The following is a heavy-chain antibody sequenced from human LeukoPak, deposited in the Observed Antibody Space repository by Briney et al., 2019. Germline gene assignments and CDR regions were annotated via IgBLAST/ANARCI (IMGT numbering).Heavy chain of an antibody. CDR1: GGTFSSYA. CDR3: ASSGYWSDAFDI. CDR2: IIPIFGTA. Sequence: SVKVSCKASGGTFSSYAISWVRQAPGQGLEWMGGIIPIFGTANYAQKFQGRVTITADKSTSTAYMELSSLRSEDTAVYYCASSGYWSDAFDIWGQGTMVTVSS. J-gene: IGHJ3*02. V-gene: IGHV1-69*06. D-gene: IGHD3-22*01.